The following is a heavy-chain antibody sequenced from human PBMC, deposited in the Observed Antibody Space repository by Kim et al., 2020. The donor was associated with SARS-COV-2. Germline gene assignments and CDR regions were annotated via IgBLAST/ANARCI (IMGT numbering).Heavy chain of an antibody. D-gene: IGHD2-2*01. V-gene: IGHV1-58*02. Sequence: SVKVSCKASGFTFTSSAMQWVLQARGQRLEWIGWIVVGSGNTNYAQKFQERVTITRDMSTSTAYVELSSLRSEDTAVYYCAAVTVPHYYYYYMDVWGKGTTVTVSS. J-gene: IGHJ6*03. CDR1: GFTFTSSA. CDR3: AAVTVPHYYYYYMDV. CDR2: IVVGSGNT.